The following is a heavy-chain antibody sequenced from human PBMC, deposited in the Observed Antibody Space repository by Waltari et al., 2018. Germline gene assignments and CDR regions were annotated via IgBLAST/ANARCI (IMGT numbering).Heavy chain of an antibody. CDR1: GGTFSSYA. D-gene: IGHD5-12*01. V-gene: IGHV1-69*13. CDR3: ARARGYSGYDYGTLDY. J-gene: IGHJ4*02. CDR2: IIPIFGTA. Sequence: QVQLVQSGAEVKKPGSSVKVSCKASGGTFSSYAISWVRQAPGQGLEWMGGIIPIFGTANYAQKCQGRVTITADESTSTAYMELSSLRSEDTAVYYCARARGYSGYDYGTLDYWGQGTLVTVSS.